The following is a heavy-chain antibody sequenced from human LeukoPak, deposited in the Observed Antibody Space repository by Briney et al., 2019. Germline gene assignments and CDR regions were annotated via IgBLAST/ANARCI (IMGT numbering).Heavy chain of an antibody. V-gene: IGHV1-69*04. Sequence: SVKVSCKASGYTFTSYGISWVRQAPGQGLEWMGRIIPILGIANYAQKFQGRVTITADKSTSTAYMELSSLRSEDTAVYYCARDMPGWLQLGFDYWGQGTLVTVSS. D-gene: IGHD5-24*01. J-gene: IGHJ4*02. CDR2: IIPILGIA. CDR1: GYTFTSYG. CDR3: ARDMPGWLQLGFDY.